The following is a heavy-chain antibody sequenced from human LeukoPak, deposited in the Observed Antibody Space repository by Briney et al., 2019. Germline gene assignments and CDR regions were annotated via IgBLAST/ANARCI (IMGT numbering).Heavy chain of an antibody. D-gene: IGHD2-2*01. Sequence: GGSLRLSCAASGFTFSSYSMNWVRQAPGRGLEWVSSISSSSSYRYYADSVKGRFTISRDNAKNSLYLQMNSLRAEDTAAYYCARGDIVVVPAALDYWGQGTLVTVSS. J-gene: IGHJ4*02. V-gene: IGHV3-21*01. CDR3: ARGDIVVVPAALDY. CDR2: ISSSSSYR. CDR1: GFTFSSYS.